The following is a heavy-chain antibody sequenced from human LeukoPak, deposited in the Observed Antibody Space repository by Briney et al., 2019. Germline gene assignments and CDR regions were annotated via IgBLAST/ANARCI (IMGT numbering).Heavy chain of an antibody. D-gene: IGHD6-19*01. Sequence: GGSLRLSCAASGFTFDDYAMHWVRQAPGKGLEWVSGISWNSGSIGYADSVKGRFTISRDNAKNSLCLQMNSLRAEDTALYYCAKDPGSGGTAFDIWGQGTMVTVSS. CDR2: ISWNSGSI. CDR1: GFTFDDYA. V-gene: IGHV3-9*01. J-gene: IGHJ3*02. CDR3: AKDPGSGGTAFDI.